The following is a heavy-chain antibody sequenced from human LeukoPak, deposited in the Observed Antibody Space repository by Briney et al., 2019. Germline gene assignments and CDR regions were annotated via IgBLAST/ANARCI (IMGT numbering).Heavy chain of an antibody. CDR3: ARGLGREVDYDILTGYKSPSEFDY. CDR1: GGSFSGYY. CDR2: INHSGST. D-gene: IGHD3-9*01. V-gene: IGHV4-34*01. Sequence: SETLSLTCAVYGGSFSGYYWSWIRQPPGKGLEWIGEINHSGSTNYNPSLKSRVTISVDTSKNQFSLKLSPVTAADTAVYYCARGLGREVDYDILTGYKSPSEFDYWGQGTLVTVSS. J-gene: IGHJ4*02.